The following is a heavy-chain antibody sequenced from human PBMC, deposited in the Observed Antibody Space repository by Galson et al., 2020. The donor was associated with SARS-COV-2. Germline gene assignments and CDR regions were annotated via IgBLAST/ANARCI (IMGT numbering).Heavy chain of an antibody. CDR3: ATGDVWFES. D-gene: IGHD7-27*01. Sequence: GGSLSISCAASGLTSSNTEMNWVRQAPGKGLEWLSYISMSGITIYYADSVKGRFTISRDNAENSLYLQMNSLRAEDTGIYYCATGDVWFESWGQGTLVTVSS. J-gene: IGHJ5*01. CDR1: GLTSSNTE. CDR2: ISMSGITI. V-gene: IGHV3-48*03.